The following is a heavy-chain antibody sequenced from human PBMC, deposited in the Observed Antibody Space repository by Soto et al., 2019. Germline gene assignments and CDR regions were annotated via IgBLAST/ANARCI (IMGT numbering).Heavy chain of an antibody. V-gene: IGHV4-31*03. J-gene: IGHJ5*02. CDR3: ARDYCGGDCYIFDP. D-gene: IGHD2-21*02. CDR1: GGSISSGVYY. CDR2: IDYSVST. Sequence: QVQLQESGPGLVKPSQTLSLTCTVSGGSISSGVYYWSRIRQHPGQGLEWIGYIDYSVSTYYNPSLKSRVTIPVDTSKNQFPMKLRSVTAADTAVYYCARDYCGGDCYIFDPWGQGTLVTVSS.